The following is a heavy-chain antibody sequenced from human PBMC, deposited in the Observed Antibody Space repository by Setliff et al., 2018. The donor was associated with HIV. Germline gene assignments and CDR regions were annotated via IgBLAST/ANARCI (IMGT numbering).Heavy chain of an antibody. CDR3: ARDSVSGVVTADNNWFDP. J-gene: IGHJ5*02. CDR1: GGSIIGRY. CDR2: IYPSGSA. Sequence: SLTCTVSGGSIIGRYWSWIRQPAGKGLEWIGRIYPSGSANYNPSLKSRAIISVDTSKNQFSLKLKSVTAADTAVYYCARDSVSGVVTADNNWFDPWGQGILVTVSS. D-gene: IGHD2-21*02. V-gene: IGHV4-4*07.